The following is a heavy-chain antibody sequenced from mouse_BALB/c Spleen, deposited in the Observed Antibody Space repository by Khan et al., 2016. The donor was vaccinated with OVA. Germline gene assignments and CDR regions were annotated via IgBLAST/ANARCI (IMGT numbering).Heavy chain of an antibody. D-gene: IGHD2-4*01. Sequence: VELVESGPELVKPGTLVKISCRASGYTFTAYDINWVKQRPGQGLEWIGWIYPGDDTTKYNENFKGKATLTADKSSNTAYMQLSSLTSEESAVYFCAREGLRGVAMDYWGQGTSVSVSS. CDR2: IYPGDDTT. CDR1: GYTFTAYD. V-gene: IGHV1S56*01. J-gene: IGHJ4*01. CDR3: AREGLRGVAMDY.